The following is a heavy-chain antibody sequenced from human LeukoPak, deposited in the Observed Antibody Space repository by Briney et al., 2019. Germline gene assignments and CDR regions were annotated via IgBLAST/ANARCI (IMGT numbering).Heavy chain of an antibody. CDR2: MWDDGTNE. CDR1: GFNFGIYG. D-gene: IGHD3-10*01. V-gene: IGHV3-33*03. Sequence: GTSLRLSCTASGFNFGIYGMHWVRQAPGKGLEWVAVMWDDGTNEYYVESVKGRFTISRDNGKRTLYLQMNSLRVEDTAVYYCAIPPLSGTGSSRPLAGVDVWGQGTTVTVSS. CDR3: AIPPLSGTGSSRPLAGVDV. J-gene: IGHJ6*02.